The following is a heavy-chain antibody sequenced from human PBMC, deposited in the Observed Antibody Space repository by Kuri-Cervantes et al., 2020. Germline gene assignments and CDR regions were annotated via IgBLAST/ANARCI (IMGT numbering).Heavy chain of an antibody. CDR3: ARIPNYSYGMDV. Sequence: SETLSLTCTVSGGSVSSGSYYWSWIRQPPGKGLERIGYIYYSGSTNYNPSLKSRVTISVDTSKNQFSLKLSSVTAADTAVYYCARIPNYSYGMDVWGQGNTVTVSS. V-gene: IGHV4-61*01. J-gene: IGHJ6*02. CDR2: IYYSGST. D-gene: IGHD1-26*01. CDR1: GGSVSSGSYY.